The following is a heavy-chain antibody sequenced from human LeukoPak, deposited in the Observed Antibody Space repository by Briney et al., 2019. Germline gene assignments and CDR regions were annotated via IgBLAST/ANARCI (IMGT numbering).Heavy chain of an antibody. CDR3: AKDPNRYCGGDCYSDY. CDR1: GFSVSDMY. Sequence: GGSLRLSCAASGFSVSDMYMSWVRQAPGKGLEWVSAISGTGGRTYYADYVKGRFTISRDNSKNTLYLQMNSLRAEDTAIFYCAKDPNRYCGGDCYSDYWGQGTLVTVSS. CDR2: ISGTGGRT. D-gene: IGHD2-21*01. J-gene: IGHJ4*02. V-gene: IGHV3-23*01.